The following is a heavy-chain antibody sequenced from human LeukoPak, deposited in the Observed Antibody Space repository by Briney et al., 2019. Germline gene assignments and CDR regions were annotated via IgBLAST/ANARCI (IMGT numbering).Heavy chain of an antibody. J-gene: IGHJ4*02. V-gene: IGHV3-9*01. Sequence: GGSLRLSCAASGFTFDDYAMHWVRQAPGKGLEWVAVIRCNRGSIGYADSVKGRFTISRDNSKNSLYLQMNSLRAEDTALYYCAKDMGGGAYCGGDCHATMGYWGQGTLVTVSS. CDR3: AKDMGGGAYCGGDCHATMGY. CDR1: GFTFDDYA. CDR2: IRCNRGSI. D-gene: IGHD2-21*02.